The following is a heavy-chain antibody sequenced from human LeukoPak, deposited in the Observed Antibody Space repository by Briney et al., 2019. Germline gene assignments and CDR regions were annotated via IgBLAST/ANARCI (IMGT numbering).Heavy chain of an antibody. CDR2: INTNTGSP. J-gene: IGHJ5*02. D-gene: IGHD3-10*01. CDR3: AREWFGELKMRHNWFDP. Sequence: ASVKVSCKASGYTFTGYYMHWVRQAPGQGLEWMGWINTNTGSPTYAQAFTGRFVFSLDTPVSTAYLQISSLEAEDTAVYYCAREWFGELKMRHNWFDPWGQGTLVTVSS. V-gene: IGHV7-4-1*02. CDR1: GYTFTGYY.